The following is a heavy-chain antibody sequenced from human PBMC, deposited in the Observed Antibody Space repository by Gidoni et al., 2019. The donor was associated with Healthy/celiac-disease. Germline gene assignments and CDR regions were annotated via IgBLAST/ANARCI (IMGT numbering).Heavy chain of an antibody. CDR1: GGSISSSSYY. CDR3: ASWSSGWYYELDY. CDR2: ISYSGST. Sequence: QLQLQESGPGLVKPSATLSLTCTVSGGSISSSSYYWGWIRQPPGKGLEWIGSISYSGSTYYNPSLKSRVTISVDTSKNQFSLKLSSVTAADTAVYYCASWSSGWYYELDYWGQGTLVTVSS. V-gene: IGHV4-39*07. J-gene: IGHJ4*02. D-gene: IGHD6-19*01.